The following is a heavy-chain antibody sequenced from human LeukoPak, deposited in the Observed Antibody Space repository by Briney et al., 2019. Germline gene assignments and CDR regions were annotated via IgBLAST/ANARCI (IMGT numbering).Heavy chain of an antibody. J-gene: IGHJ4*02. Sequence: SQTLSLTCTVSGGSISSGSYYWSWIRQPPGKGLEWIGYIYYSGSTNYNPSLKSRVTISVDTSKNQFSLKLSSVTAADTAVYYCARGHYDSSGIPHFDYRGQGTLVTVSS. CDR3: ARGHYDSSGIPHFDY. CDR2: IYYSGST. V-gene: IGHV4-61*01. CDR1: GGSISSGSYY. D-gene: IGHD3-22*01.